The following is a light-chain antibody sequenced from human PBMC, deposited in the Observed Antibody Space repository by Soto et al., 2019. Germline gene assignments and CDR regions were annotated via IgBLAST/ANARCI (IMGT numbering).Light chain of an antibody. CDR2: DAS. J-gene: IGKJ1*01. CDR1: QSISGY. V-gene: IGKV1-5*01. CDR3: QQYNTYPWT. Sequence: DIQMTQSPPTLSASVGDRVTITCRSSQSISGYLAWYQQKPGKAPKLLIYDASSLESGVPSRFSGSASGTEFTLTISSLQPDDFATYYCQQYNTYPWTFGQGTEV.